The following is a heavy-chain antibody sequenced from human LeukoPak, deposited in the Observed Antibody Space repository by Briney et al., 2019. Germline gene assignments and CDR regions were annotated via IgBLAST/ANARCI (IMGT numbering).Heavy chain of an antibody. Sequence: GGSLRLSCAASGFTCSSYEMNWVRQAPGKGLEWVSYISSSGSTIYYADSVKGRFTISRDNAKNSLYLQMNSLRAEDTAVYYCARDHVVAVLRFLEWLSVGMDVWGNGNTVTVSS. CDR2: ISSSGSTI. CDR3: ARDHVVAVLRFLEWLSVGMDV. J-gene: IGHJ6*03. CDR1: GFTCSSYE. V-gene: IGHV3-48*03. D-gene: IGHD3-3*01.